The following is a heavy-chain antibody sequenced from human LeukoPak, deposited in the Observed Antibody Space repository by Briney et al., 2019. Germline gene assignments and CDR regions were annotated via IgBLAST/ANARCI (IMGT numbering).Heavy chain of an antibody. V-gene: IGHV3-74*01. CDR1: GFTFRSYW. CDR2: ISRDGSTT. J-gene: IGHJ5*02. Sequence: PGGSLRLSWAAAGFTFRSYWMHWVRQVRGRGLVWVSRISRDGSTTTYADSGKGRFTISRDNAKNTLYLQMNSPRAEDTAVYYCASADSSGYRCDTWGQGTLVTVSS. CDR3: ASADSSGYRCDT. D-gene: IGHD3-22*01.